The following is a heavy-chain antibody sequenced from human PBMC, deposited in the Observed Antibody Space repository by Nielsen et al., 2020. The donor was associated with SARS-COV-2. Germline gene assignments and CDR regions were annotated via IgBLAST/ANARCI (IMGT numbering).Heavy chain of an antibody. CDR3: ARDRLTYYDFWSGYSGGMDV. V-gene: IGHV3-7*01. CDR2: IKPDGSEK. D-gene: IGHD3-3*01. J-gene: IGHJ6*02. CDR1: GFTFSSYY. Sequence: GESLKISCEASGFTFSSYYMSWVRQAPGRGLEWVASIKPDGSEKYYVDSVMGRFTVSRDNAKNSLYIQMNSLRAEDTAVYYCARDRLTYYDFWSGYSGGMDVWGQGTTVTVSS.